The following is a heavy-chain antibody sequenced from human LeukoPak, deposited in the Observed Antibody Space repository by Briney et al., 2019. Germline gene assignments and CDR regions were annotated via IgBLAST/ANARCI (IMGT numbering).Heavy chain of an antibody. CDR3: AKSGSGYYYGSGSYLVDF. CDR1: GFTFSSYG. Sequence: PGRSLRLSCAASGFTFSSYGIHWVRQAPGKGLEWVAVISYDGGKRYYADSVKGRFTISRDNTNNTLCLQMNNLRAEDTAVYYCAKSGSGYYYGSGSYLVDFWGQGTLVTVSS. CDR2: ISYDGGKR. J-gene: IGHJ4*02. D-gene: IGHD3-10*01. V-gene: IGHV3-30*18.